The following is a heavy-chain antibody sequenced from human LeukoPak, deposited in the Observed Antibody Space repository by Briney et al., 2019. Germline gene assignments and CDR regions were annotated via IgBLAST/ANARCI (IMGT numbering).Heavy chain of an antibody. J-gene: IGHJ5*02. Sequence: RASVEVSCKASGYTFSSHGISWVRQAPGQGLEWMGWISGYNANTNYAQNLQGRVTMTTDTSTSTAYMELRSLRSDDTAVYYCARVIPVDFWSGYYSSNWFDPWGQGTLVTVSS. CDR2: ISGYNANT. CDR1: GYTFSSHG. D-gene: IGHD3-3*01. CDR3: ARVIPVDFWSGYYSSNWFDP. V-gene: IGHV1-18*01.